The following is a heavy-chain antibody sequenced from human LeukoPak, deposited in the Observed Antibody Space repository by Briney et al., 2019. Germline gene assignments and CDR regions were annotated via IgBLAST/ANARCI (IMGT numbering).Heavy chain of an antibody. V-gene: IGHV5-51*01. CDR3: ARQGRIVVVTTTHDAFDI. J-gene: IGHJ3*02. CDR1: GYSFTTYW. D-gene: IGHD2-21*02. Sequence: PGESLKISCTCFGYSFTTYWIGLVRPMPGKGLEWMGIIYPGDSDARYSPSLQGQVTISVDKSISTAYLQWSSLKASDTAMYYCARQGRIVVVTTTHDAFDIWGQGTMVTVSS. CDR2: IYPGDSDA.